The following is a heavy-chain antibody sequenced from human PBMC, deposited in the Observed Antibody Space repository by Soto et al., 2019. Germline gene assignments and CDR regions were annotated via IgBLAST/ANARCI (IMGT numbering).Heavy chain of an antibody. CDR2: ISAYNGNT. V-gene: IGHV1-18*04. Sequence: ASVKVSCKASGYTFTSYGISCVRQAPGQVLAWMGWISAYNGNTNYAQKLQGRVTMTTDTSTSTAYMELRSLRSDETAVYYCARDRGTVVLWCGELFADGMDVWGQGTTVTVSS. CDR3: ARDRGTVVLWCGELFADGMDV. J-gene: IGHJ6*02. D-gene: IGHD3-10*01. CDR1: GYTFTSYG.